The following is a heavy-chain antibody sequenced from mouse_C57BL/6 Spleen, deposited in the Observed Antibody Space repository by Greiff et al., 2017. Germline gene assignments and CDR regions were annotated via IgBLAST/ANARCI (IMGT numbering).Heavy chain of an antibody. V-gene: IGHV1-50*01. CDR1: GYTFTSYW. CDR3: AREGYFDV. CDR2: IDPSDIYT. J-gene: IGHJ1*03. Sequence: QVQLQQPGAELVKPGASVKLSCKASGYTFTSYWMQWVKQRPGQGLEWIGEIDPSDIYTNYNQKFKGKATLTVDTSSSTAYMQLSSLTSEDSAVYYCAREGYFDVWGTGTTVTVSS.